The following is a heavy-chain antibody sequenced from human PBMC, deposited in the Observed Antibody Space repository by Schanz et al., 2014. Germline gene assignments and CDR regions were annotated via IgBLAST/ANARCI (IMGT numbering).Heavy chain of an antibody. V-gene: IGHV1-18*01. CDR3: ASSGAGYSSSWDFDY. CDR2: ISTFRNEDT. D-gene: IGHD6-13*01. J-gene: IGHJ4*02. CDR1: GYAFTTYG. Sequence: QLQLVQSGAEVKKPGASVKVSCKASGYAFTTYGISWVRQAPGQGPEFMGWISTFRNEDTNSAQRFQGRLTMTTDTSTSTAYMDVSSLRSEDTAVYYCASSGAGYSSSWDFDYWGQGTLVTVSS.